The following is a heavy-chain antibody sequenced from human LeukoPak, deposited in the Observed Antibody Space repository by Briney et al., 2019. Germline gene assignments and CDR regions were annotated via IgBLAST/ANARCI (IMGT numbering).Heavy chain of an antibody. D-gene: IGHD5-18*01. CDR3: ARVRWAGGYSYGLFDY. V-gene: IGHV3-7*03. Sequence: GGSLTLSCAASGFSFSSYWMSWVRQPPGKGLEWVANIKQNGSEKYDVDSVKGRFTISRDNAKNSLYLQMNSLRAEDTAVYYCARVRWAGGYSYGLFDYWGQGTLVTVSS. CDR1: GFSFSSYW. CDR2: IKQNGSEK. J-gene: IGHJ4*02.